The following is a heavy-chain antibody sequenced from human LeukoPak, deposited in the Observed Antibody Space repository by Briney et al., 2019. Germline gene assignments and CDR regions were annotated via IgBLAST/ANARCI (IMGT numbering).Heavy chain of an antibody. V-gene: IGHV3-30*18. CDR2: ISYDGSNK. D-gene: IGHD3-22*01. CDR1: GFTFSSYG. J-gene: IGHJ3*02. Sequence: GGSLRLSCAASGFTFSSYGMHWVRQAPGKGLEWVAVISYDGSNKYYADSVKGRLTISRDNSKNTLYLQMNSLRAEDTAVYYCAKSARDYYDAFDIWGQGTMVTVSS. CDR3: AKSARDYYDAFDI.